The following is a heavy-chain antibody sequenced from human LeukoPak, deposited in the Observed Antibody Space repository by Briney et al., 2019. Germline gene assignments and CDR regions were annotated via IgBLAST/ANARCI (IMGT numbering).Heavy chain of an antibody. D-gene: IGHD2-2*01. CDR3: SAILYH. J-gene: IGHJ4*02. CDR1: GFIFNDYA. V-gene: IGHV3-7*01. CDR2: INQDGSQT. Sequence: GGSLRLSCAASGFIFNDYAMHWVRQAPGKGLEWVANINQDGSQTYYLDSVKARFTISRDNAKESVSLQMNSLRAEDTAIYYCSAILYHWGQGTLVTVSS.